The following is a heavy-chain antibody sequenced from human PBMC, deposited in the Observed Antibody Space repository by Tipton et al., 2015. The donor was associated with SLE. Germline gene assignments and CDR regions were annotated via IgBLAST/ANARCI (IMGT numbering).Heavy chain of an antibody. V-gene: IGHV4-31*03. D-gene: IGHD6-19*01. CDR1: GGSISSGGYY. Sequence: TLSLTCTVSGGSISSGGYYWSWIRQHPGKGLEWIGEINHSGSTNYNPSLKSRVTISVDTSKNQFSLKLSSVTAADTAVYYCARGDSSGGLDYWGQGTLVTVSS. J-gene: IGHJ4*02. CDR2: INHSGST. CDR3: ARGDSSGGLDY.